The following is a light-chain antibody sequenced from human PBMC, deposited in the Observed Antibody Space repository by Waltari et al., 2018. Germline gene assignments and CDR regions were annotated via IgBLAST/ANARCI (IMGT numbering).Light chain of an antibody. J-gene: IGLJ1*01. CDR2: AVT. Sequence: QSALTQPRSVSGSPGQSVTISCTGTSSVVGAYDSVSWYQQHPGKAPKLIIYAVTKRPSGVPDRFSGSKSGNTASLTISGLQAEDEADYYCCSYAGSPYVFGTGTKVTVL. CDR3: CSYAGSPYV. CDR1: SSVVGAYDS. V-gene: IGLV2-11*01.